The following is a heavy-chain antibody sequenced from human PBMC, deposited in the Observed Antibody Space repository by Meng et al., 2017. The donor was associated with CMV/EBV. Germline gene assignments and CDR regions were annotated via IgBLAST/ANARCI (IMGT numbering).Heavy chain of an antibody. CDR1: GYTFTSYD. D-gene: IGHD3-3*01. J-gene: IGHJ5*02. V-gene: IGHV1-8*03. Sequence: ASVKVSCKASGYTFTSYDINWVRQATGQGLEWMGWMNPNSGNTGYAQKFQGRVTITRNTSISTAYMGLSSLRSEDTAVYYCARGDYDFWSGYYTRIHGWFDPWGQGTLVTVSS. CDR2: MNPNSGNT. CDR3: ARGDYDFWSGYYTRIHGWFDP.